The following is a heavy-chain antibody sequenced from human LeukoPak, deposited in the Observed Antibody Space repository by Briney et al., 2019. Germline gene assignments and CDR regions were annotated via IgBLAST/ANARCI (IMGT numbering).Heavy chain of an antibody. J-gene: IGHJ6*02. CDR1: GFTFSSYG. CDR2: IWSDGSTK. V-gene: IGHV3-33*01. CDR3: ARGQPPSYYDMDV. Sequence: GGSLRLSCAASGFTFSSYGMHWVRQAPGKGLEWVAVIWSDGSTKYYADSVKGRFTISRDNSKNALYLQMNSLRAEDTAVYYCARGQPPSYYDMDVWGQGTTVTVSS. D-gene: IGHD6-13*01.